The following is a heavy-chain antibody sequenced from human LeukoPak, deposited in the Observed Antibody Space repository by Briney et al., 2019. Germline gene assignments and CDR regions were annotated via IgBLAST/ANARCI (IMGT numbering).Heavy chain of an antibody. CDR2: INPNSGGT. CDR1: GYTFTGYY. Sequence: GASVKVSCKASGYTFTGYYMHWVRQAPGQGLEWMGWINPNSGGTNYAQKFQGRVTMTRDTSISTAYMELSRLRSDDTAVYYCARGAPKRYYYDSSGYSQDYWGQGTLVTVSS. V-gene: IGHV1-2*02. J-gene: IGHJ4*02. D-gene: IGHD3-22*01. CDR3: ARGAPKRYYYDSSGYSQDY.